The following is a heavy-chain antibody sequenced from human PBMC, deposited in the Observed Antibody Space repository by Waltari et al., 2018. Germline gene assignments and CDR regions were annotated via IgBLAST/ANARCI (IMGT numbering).Heavy chain of an antibody. CDR2: INHSGST. CDR3: ARGDDYIWGSYRYQEGHWFDP. D-gene: IGHD3-16*02. V-gene: IGHV4-34*01. Sequence: QVQLQQWGAGLLKPSETLSLTCAVYGGSFSGYYWSWLRQPPGKGLGWIGEINHSGSTNYNPSLKSRVTISVDTSKNQFSLKLSSVTAADTAVYYCARGDDYIWGSYRYQEGHWFDPWGQGTLVTVSS. J-gene: IGHJ5*02. CDR1: GGSFSGYY.